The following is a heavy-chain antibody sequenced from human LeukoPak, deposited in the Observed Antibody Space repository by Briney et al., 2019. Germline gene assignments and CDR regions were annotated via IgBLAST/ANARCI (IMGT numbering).Heavy chain of an antibody. V-gene: IGHV1-2*06. Sequence: GASVKVSCKASGYTFTSYYMHWVRQAPGQGLEWMGRINPNSGGTNYAQKFQGRVTMTRDTSISTPYMELSRLRSDDTAVYYCARFRGYYFHYGMDVWGQGTTVTVSS. CDR1: GYTFTSYY. CDR3: ARFRGYYFHYGMDV. CDR2: INPNSGGT. J-gene: IGHJ6*02.